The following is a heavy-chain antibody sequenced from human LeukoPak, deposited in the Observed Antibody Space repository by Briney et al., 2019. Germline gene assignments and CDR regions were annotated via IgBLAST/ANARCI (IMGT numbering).Heavy chain of an antibody. D-gene: IGHD6-6*01. CDR3: AKGREYSRDYLDY. V-gene: IGHV3-23*01. Sequence: TGGSLRLSCAASGFTFSSYAMTWVRQAPGKGLEWVSSISSTGGSTYYADSVKGRFTISRDNSKNTLYLQMNSLRVEDTAIYYCAKGREYSRDYLDYWGQGALVTVSS. CDR2: ISSTGGST. CDR1: GFTFSSYA. J-gene: IGHJ4*02.